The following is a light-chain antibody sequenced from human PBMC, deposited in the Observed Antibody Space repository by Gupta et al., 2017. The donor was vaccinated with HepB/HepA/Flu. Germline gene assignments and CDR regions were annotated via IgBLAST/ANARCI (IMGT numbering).Light chain of an antibody. J-gene: IGKJ1*01. CDR1: QSVSNR. CDR2: GAY. CDR3: QQYDSSPLT. Sequence: EIVLTQSPGTLSLSPGEGATLPCRTSQSVSNRLAWYQQKPGQAPRLLIYGAYSRATGIPDRFSGSGSGTDFTLTISRLEPEDFVVYYCQQYDSSPLTFGQGTKVEFK. V-gene: IGKV3-20*01.